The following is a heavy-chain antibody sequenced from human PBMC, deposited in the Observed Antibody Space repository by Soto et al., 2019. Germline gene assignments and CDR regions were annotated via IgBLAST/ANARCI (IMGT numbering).Heavy chain of an antibody. CDR1: GFTFSSYA. J-gene: IGHJ4*02. CDR2: ISGSGGST. CDR3: AKDSSGHGFDY. D-gene: IGHD6-6*01. Sequence: VGSLRLSCAASGFTFSSYAMSWVRQAPGKGLEWVSAISGSGGSTYYADSVKGRFTISRDNSKNTLYLQMNSLRAEDMAVYYRAKDSSGHGFDYWGQGTLVTVSS. V-gene: IGHV3-23*01.